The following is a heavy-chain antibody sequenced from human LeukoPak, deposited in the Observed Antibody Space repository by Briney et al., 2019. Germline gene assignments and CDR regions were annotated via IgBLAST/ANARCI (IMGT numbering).Heavy chain of an antibody. CDR3: TRDSSYYYDSSGSDYFDD. Sequence: PGGSLRLSCTASGSTFGDHAMSWFRQAPGKGREGVGFIRSKAYGGTTEYAASVKGRFTISRDDSKSIAYLQMNSLKTEDTAVYYCTRDSSYYYDSSGSDYFDDWGPGVLVTVSS. D-gene: IGHD3-22*01. V-gene: IGHV3-49*03. CDR2: IRSKAYGGTT. J-gene: IGHJ4*02. CDR1: GSTFGDHA.